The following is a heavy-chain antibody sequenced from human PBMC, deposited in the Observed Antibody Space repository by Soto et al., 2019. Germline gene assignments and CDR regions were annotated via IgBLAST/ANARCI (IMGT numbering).Heavy chain of an antibody. V-gene: IGHV3-15*07. CDR1: GFTFSNAW. CDR3: TTDFEVGYRPRDV. D-gene: IGHD1-1*01. Sequence: GGSLRLSCAASGFTFSNAWMNWVRQAPGKGLEWVGRIKSKTDGGTTDYAAPVKGRFTISRDDSKNTLYLQMNSLKTEDTAVYYCTTDFEVGYRPRDVWGQGTTVTVSS. J-gene: IGHJ6*02. CDR2: IKSKTDGGTT.